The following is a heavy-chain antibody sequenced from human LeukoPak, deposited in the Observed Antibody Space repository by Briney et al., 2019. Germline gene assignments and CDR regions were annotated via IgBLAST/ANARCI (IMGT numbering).Heavy chain of an antibody. CDR3: AKGYAVADFYFDY. J-gene: IGHJ4*02. V-gene: IGHV3-23*01. CDR1: GFTFSSYA. D-gene: IGHD6-19*01. Sequence: PGGSLRLSCAASGFTFSSYAMSWVRQAPGKGLEWVSAITGGGGSTYYADSVKGRFTISRDNSKNTLYLQMNSLRAEDTAEYYCAKGYAVADFYFDYWGQGTLVTVSS. CDR2: ITGGGGST.